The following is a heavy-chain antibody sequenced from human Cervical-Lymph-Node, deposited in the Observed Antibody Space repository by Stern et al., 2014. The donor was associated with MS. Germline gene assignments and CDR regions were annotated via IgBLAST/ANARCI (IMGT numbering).Heavy chain of an antibody. Sequence: VQLVESGGGLVKPGGTLRLSCVASGFSFSDHYMSWIRQPPGTGLECISYISGGGTFVNYADSVKGRFTISRDNAKDSLYLQMDSLRAEDTAVYYCSREPRLTDYWGQGTLVSVSS. CDR2: ISGGGTFV. CDR1: GFSFSDHY. J-gene: IGHJ4*02. D-gene: IGHD2-21*01. CDR3: SREPRLTDY. V-gene: IGHV3-11*01.